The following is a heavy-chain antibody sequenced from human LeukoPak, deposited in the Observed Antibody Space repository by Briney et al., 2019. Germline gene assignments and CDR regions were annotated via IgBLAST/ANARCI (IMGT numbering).Heavy chain of an antibody. J-gene: IGHJ4*02. D-gene: IGHD2-8*01. V-gene: IGHV3-7*01. CDR3: AREYCTNGICYKRFDY. CDR2: IKQDGSEK. CDR1: GFTFSSYW. Sequence: PGGSLRLSCAASGFTFSSYWMSWVRQAPGKGLEWVANIKQDGSEKYYVDSVKGRFTISRDNAKNSLYLQMNSLRAEDMAVYYCAREYCTNGICYKRFDYWGQGTLVTVSS.